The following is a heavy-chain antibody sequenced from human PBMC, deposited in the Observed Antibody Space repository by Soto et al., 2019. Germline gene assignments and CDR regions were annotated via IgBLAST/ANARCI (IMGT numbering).Heavy chain of an antibody. Sequence: EVQLLESGGGSVQPGGSLRLSCEASGFIFRNYAMSWVRQASGKGLEWVSSISGSGVGTYYADSVQGRFTISRDNSTNTLFLQLSSLRAEDTALYYCAKDVDTVGLSDGSGYFDLWGQGALVTVSS. J-gene: IGHJ4*02. CDR1: GFIFRNYA. D-gene: IGHD3-22*01. V-gene: IGHV3-23*01. CDR2: ISGSGVGT. CDR3: AKDVDTVGLSDGSGYFDL.